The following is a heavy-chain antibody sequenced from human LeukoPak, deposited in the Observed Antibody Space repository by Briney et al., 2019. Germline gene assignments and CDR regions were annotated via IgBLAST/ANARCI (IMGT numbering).Heavy chain of an antibody. Sequence: ASVKVSCKASGYTFTDYYMHWVRQAPGQGLEWMGWINPNSGGTNYAQKFQGRVTMTRDKSISTAYMELYSLRSDDTAVYYCARVYSVTRGYYYYYMDVWGKGTTVTVSS. CDR2: INPNSGGT. CDR1: GYTFTDYY. D-gene: IGHD4-17*01. V-gene: IGHV1-2*02. CDR3: ARVYSVTRGYYYYYMDV. J-gene: IGHJ6*03.